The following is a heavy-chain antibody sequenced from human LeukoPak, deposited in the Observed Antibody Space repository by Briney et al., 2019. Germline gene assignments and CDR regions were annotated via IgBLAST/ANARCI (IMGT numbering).Heavy chain of an antibody. V-gene: IGHV1-8*01. CDR3: ARWGGNSNYDSSAYVDY. Sequence: ASVKVSCKASGYAFTSHDINWVRQTPGQGLGWMGWMSPNSGNTDCAQKFQGRVIMTRNTSINTAYMELSSLRSEDTAVYYCARWGGNSNYDSSAYVDYWGQGTLVTVSS. D-gene: IGHD3-22*01. CDR2: MSPNSGNT. J-gene: IGHJ4*02. CDR1: GYAFTSHD.